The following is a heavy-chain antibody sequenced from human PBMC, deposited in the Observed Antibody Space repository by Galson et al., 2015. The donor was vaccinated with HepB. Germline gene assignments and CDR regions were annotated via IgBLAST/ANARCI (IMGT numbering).Heavy chain of an antibody. CDR2: IIPILGIA. V-gene: IGHV1-69*04. D-gene: IGHD2-15*01. CDR3: ARVESGGSCGAAFDI. Sequence: SVKVSCKASGGTFSSYAISWVRQAPGQGLEWMGRIIPILGIANYAQKFQGRVTITADKSTSTAYMELSSLRSEDTAVYYCARVESGGSCGAAFDIWGQGTMVTVSS. J-gene: IGHJ3*02. CDR1: GGTFSSYA.